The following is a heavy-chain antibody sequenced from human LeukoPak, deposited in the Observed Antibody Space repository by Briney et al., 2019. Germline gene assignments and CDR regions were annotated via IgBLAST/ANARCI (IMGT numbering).Heavy chain of an antibody. D-gene: IGHD1-20*01. J-gene: IGHJ4*02. CDR1: GLTVSSNC. V-gene: IGHV3-74*01. CDR3: ATYNWEYEADY. CDR2: ISPDGKDT. Sequence: GGSLRLSCAASGLTVSSNCMSWVRQVPGKGLVWVSRISPDGKDTSHADSVKGRFTISRDNAKNTLYLHMNSLRAEDTAVYYCATYNWEYEADYWGQGTLVTVSS.